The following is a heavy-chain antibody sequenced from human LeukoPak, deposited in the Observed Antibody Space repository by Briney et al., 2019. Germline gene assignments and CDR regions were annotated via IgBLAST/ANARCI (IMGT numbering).Heavy chain of an antibody. J-gene: IGHJ3*02. Sequence: PSETLSLTCTVSGGSISSGDYYWSWIRQPPGKGLEWIGYIYYSGSTYYNPSLKSRVTISVDTSKNQFSLKLSSVTAADTAVYYCARDGYCSSTSCSDAFDIWGQGTMVTVSS. V-gene: IGHV4-30-4*01. CDR1: GGSISSGDYY. CDR3: ARDGYCSSTSCSDAFDI. D-gene: IGHD2-2*03. CDR2: IYYSGST.